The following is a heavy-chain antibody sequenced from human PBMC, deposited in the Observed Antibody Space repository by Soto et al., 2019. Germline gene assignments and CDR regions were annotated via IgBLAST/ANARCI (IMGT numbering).Heavy chain of an antibody. J-gene: IGHJ4*02. CDR2: IIPMFATP. D-gene: IGHD2-15*01. Sequence: QVQLVQSGAEVKKPGSSVKVSCKASGGTFSSDSFSWVRQAPGQGLEWMGWIIPMFATPIYAQKFQDRVTITADEATSTAYMQLSSLRSGDTAVYYCARSGGLDRDFNYWGQGSLVTVSS. CDR3: ARSGGLDRDFNY. CDR1: GGTFSSDS. V-gene: IGHV1-69*12.